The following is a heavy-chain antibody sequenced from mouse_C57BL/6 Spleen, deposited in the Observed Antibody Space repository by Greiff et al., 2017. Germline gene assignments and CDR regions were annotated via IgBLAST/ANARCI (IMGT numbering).Heavy chain of an antibody. J-gene: IGHJ1*03. D-gene: IGHD4-1*01. CDR1: GYTFTDYN. Sequence: EVKLQESGPELVKPGASVKMSCKASGYTFTDYNMHWVKQSHGKSLEWIGYINPNNGGTSYNQKFKGKATLTVNKSSSTAYMELRSLTSEDSAVYYCASELGLYWYFDVWGTGTTVTVSS. V-gene: IGHV1-22*01. CDR3: ASELGLYWYFDV. CDR2: INPNNGGT.